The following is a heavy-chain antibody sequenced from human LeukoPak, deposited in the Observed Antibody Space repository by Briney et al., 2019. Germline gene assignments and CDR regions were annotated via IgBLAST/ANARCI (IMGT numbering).Heavy chain of an antibody. CDR2: ISSSSSYI. J-gene: IGHJ4*02. D-gene: IGHD3-9*01. CDR1: GFTFSSYS. Sequence: PGGSLRLSCAASGFTFSSYSMNWVRQAPGKGLEWVSFISSSSSYIYYADSVKGRFTISRDNAKNSLCLQMNSLRAEDTAVYYCAIPYDILTGDFDYWGQGTLVTVSS. CDR3: AIPYDILTGDFDY. V-gene: IGHV3-21*01.